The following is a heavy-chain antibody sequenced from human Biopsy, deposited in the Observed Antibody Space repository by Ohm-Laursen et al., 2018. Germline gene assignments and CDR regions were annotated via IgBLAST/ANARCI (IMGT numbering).Heavy chain of an antibody. CDR2: INHSGRT. Sequence: SETLSLTCAVSGGSISGYYWSWIRQTPGKGLEWIGEINHSGRTNYNPPLKSRVTISVDTSKNQFSLKVRSVTAADTAVYYCVRGVDYYDPYHYYALDVWGQGTTVTVSS. D-gene: IGHD3-22*01. V-gene: IGHV4-34*01. J-gene: IGHJ6*02. CDR1: GGSISGYY. CDR3: VRGVDYYDPYHYYALDV.